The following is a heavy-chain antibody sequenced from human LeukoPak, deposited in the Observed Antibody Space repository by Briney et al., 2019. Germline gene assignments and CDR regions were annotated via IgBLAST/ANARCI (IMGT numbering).Heavy chain of an antibody. D-gene: IGHD1-14*01. V-gene: IGHV3-33*06. Sequence: GGSLRLSCAASGFDFSAYGMHWVRQAPGKGLEWVAVIWYDGSNKYYADSVKGRFTISRDNSKNTLYLQMNSLRAEDTAVYYCAKDDGKHWGQGTLVTVSS. J-gene: IGHJ4*02. CDR1: GFDFSAYG. CDR2: IWYDGSNK. CDR3: AKDDGKH.